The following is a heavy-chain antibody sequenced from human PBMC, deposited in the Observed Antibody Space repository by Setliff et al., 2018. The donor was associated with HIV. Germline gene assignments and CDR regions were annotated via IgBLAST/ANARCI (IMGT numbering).Heavy chain of an antibody. CDR1: GGSISSGSYY. D-gene: IGHD3-22*01. V-gene: IGHV4-61*09. Sequence: SETLSLTCTVSGGSISSGSYYWSWIRQPAGKGLEWIGHIYTSGTTNFNPSLQSRVTISVDTSKNQFSLKLSSVTAADTAVYYCARVGSDSSGYGFDYWGQGTLVTVSS. J-gene: IGHJ4*02. CDR3: ARVGSDSSGYGFDY. CDR2: IYTSGTT.